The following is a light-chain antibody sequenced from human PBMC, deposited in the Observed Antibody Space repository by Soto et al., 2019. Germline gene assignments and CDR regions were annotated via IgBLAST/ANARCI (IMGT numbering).Light chain of an antibody. CDR2: LND. CDR3: CSYTGNTTPV. J-gene: IGLJ3*02. Sequence: QAVVTQPPSASGTPGQRVTISCSGSSSNIGINTVNWYQQFPGTAPKVLIYLNDQRPSGVPDRFSGSKSGTSASLAISGLQSEDEADYHCCSYTGNTTPVFGGGTKLTVL. CDR1: SSNIGINT. V-gene: IGLV1-44*01.